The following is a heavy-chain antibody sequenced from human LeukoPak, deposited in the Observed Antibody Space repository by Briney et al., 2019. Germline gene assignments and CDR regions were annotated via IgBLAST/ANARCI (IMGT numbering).Heavy chain of an antibody. Sequence: SETLSLTCAVSRGSINNTNWWSWVRQPPGKGLEWIVEIYHSGSTNYNPSLKSRVTISVDKSKNQFSLKVSSVTAADTAVYYCAREQKRGMSWELLRAQTYDGFDVWGQGTMVTVSS. J-gene: IGHJ3*01. CDR1: RGSINNTNW. V-gene: IGHV4-4*02. D-gene: IGHD1-26*01. CDR2: IYHSGST. CDR3: AREQKRGMSWELLRAQTYDGFDV.